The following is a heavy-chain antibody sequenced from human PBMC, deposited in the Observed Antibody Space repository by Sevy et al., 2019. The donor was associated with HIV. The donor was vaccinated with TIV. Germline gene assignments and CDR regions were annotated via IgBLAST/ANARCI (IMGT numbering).Heavy chain of an antibody. D-gene: IGHD3-9*01. V-gene: IGHV3-7*01. CDR3: ARCQTDNLYHDGAVYYGLLFDS. J-gene: IGHJ4*02. CDR2: IKQGGSET. Sequence: GGSLRLSCAASGFTFGDYWMTWVRQAPGKGLEWVANIKQGGSETYYADSVKGRFSISRDNAKNSLYLQMNSLRAGDSAVYYCARCQTDNLYHDGAVYYGLLFDSWGQGTLVTVSS. CDR1: GFTFGDYW.